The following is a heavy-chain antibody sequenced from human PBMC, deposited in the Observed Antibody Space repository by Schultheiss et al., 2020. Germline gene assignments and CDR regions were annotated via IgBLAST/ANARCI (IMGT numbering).Heavy chain of an antibody. CDR1: GGSISSYY. CDR2: IYYSGST. Sequence: SETLPLTCTVSGGSISSYYWSWIRQPPGKGLEWIGYIYYSGSTYYNPSLKSRVTISVDTSKNQFSVKLSSVTAADTAVYYCARDHGEGGYWGQGTLVTVSS. V-gene: IGHV4-59*12. CDR3: ARDHGEGGY. D-gene: IGHD3-10*01. J-gene: IGHJ4*02.